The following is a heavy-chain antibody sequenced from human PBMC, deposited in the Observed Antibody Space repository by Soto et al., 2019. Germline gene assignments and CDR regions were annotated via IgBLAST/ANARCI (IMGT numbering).Heavy chain of an antibody. CDR1: GDSITNNY. Sequence: SETLSLTCTVSGDSITNNYWSWIRQPAGKGLEWIGRIDSSGSTNYNPSLKSRVTMSVDKSKNKFSLKLSSVTAADTAVYYCARDSGSYYLGPYWGHGTLVTVSS. J-gene: IGHJ4*01. CDR2: IDSSGST. V-gene: IGHV4-4*07. D-gene: IGHD1-26*01. CDR3: ARDSGSYYLGPY.